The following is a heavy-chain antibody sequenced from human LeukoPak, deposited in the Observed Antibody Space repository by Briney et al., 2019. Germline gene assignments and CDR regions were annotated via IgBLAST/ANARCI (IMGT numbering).Heavy chain of an antibody. J-gene: IGHJ4*02. CDR3: AKQMAVDYFDY. V-gene: IGHV3-30*18. Sequence: GGSLRLSCAASGFTFSSYWMSWVRQAPGKGLEWVAVISYDGKNEYYTDSVKGRFTISRDNAKNTLYLQMNSLRAEDTAVYYCAKQMAVDYFDYWGQGTLVTVSS. CDR1: GFTFSSYW. D-gene: IGHD5-24*01. CDR2: ISYDGKNE.